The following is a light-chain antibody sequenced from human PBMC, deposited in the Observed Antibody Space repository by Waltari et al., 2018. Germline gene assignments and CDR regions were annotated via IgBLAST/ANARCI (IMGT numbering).Light chain of an antibody. V-gene: IGKV3-15*01. CDR3: QQYNKWPLT. CDR2: DAS. J-gene: IGKJ4*01. Sequence: LVLTQPPATLSVSPGDRAPLSCRASQSISISLAWDPQKPGQAPSLLIYDASSRATVIPARFSGSGSGTEFTLSISNLQSEDFAVYYCQQYNKWPLTFGGGTRVEIK. CDR1: QSISIS.